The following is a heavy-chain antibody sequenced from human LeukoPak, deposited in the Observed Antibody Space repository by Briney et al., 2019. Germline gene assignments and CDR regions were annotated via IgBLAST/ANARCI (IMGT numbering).Heavy chain of an antibody. V-gene: IGHV3-21*01. Sequence: SGGSLRLSCAASGFAFSSYSMNWVRQAPGKGLEWVSSISSSSSYIYYADSVKGRFTISRDNAKNSLYLQMNSLRAEDTAVYYCVEKGYYYDSSGHVGIWGQGTMVTVSS. CDR1: GFAFSSYS. D-gene: IGHD3-22*01. CDR2: ISSSSSYI. CDR3: VEKGYYYDSSGHVGI. J-gene: IGHJ3*02.